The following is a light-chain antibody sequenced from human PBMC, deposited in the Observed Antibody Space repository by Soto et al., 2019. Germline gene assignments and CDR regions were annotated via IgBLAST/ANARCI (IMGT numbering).Light chain of an antibody. CDR3: QQRSNWPFT. Sequence: EIVLTQSPATLSLSPGERATLSCRASQSVSSYLAWYQQKPGQAPRLLIYDASNGATGIPARFSGSGSGTDFTLTISILEPEDFAVYYCQQRSNWPFTFGQGTRLEIK. CDR1: QSVSSY. CDR2: DAS. V-gene: IGKV3-11*01. J-gene: IGKJ5*01.